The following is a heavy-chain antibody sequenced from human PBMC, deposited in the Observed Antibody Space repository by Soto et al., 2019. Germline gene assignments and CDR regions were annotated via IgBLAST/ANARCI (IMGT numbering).Heavy chain of an antibody. CDR2: IIPIFGTA. CDR3: ASDLGYYYDSSGYFY. V-gene: IGHV1-69*01. J-gene: IGHJ4*02. CDR1: GGTFSSYA. Sequence: QVQLVQSGAEVKKPGSSVKVSCKASGGTFSSYAISWVRQAPGQGLEWMGGIIPIFGTANYAQKFQGRVTITADESTGTPYMGLSSLRSEDTAVYYCASDLGYYYDSSGYFYWGQGTLVTVSS. D-gene: IGHD3-22*01.